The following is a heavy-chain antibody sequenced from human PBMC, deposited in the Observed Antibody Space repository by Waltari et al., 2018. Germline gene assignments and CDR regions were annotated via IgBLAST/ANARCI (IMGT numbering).Heavy chain of an antibody. V-gene: IGHV4-34*01. CDR1: GGSFSGYY. CDR3: ARARGRGSWYYYYYYMDV. CDR2: INHSGST. J-gene: IGHJ6*03. Sequence: QVQLQQWGAGLLKPSETLSLTCAVYGGSFSGYYWSWIRQPPGKGLEWIGEINHSGSTNYNPSLKSRVTISVDPSKNQFSLKLSSVTAADTAVYYCARARGRGSWYYYYYYMDVWGKGTTVTVSS. D-gene: IGHD6-13*01.